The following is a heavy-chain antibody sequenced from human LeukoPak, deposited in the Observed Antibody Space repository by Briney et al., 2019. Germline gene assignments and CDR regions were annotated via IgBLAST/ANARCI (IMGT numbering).Heavy chain of an antibody. CDR3: ARRMGVAQLAS. V-gene: IGHV4-39*01. J-gene: IGHJ5*02. Sequence: SETLSLTCTVSGVSISGSSYYWGWIRQPPGKGLEWIGCIDYSGRTYYNPSLKSRVTISVHTSKTQFSLKLSFVTAADTAVYYCARRMGVAQLASWGQGTLVTVSS. CDR2: IDYSGRT. CDR1: GVSISGSSYY. D-gene: IGHD2-2*01.